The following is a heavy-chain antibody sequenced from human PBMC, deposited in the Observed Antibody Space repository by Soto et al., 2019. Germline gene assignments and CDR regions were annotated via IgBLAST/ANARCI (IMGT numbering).Heavy chain of an antibody. CDR2: IYYSGST. CDR1: CGSISSGGYY. CDR3: ARTPPGGDSSSLDY. Sequence: PSGTLSPTCTVSCGSISSGGYYWSWIRQHPGKGLEWIGYIYYSGSTYYNPSLKSRVTISVDTSKNQFSLKLSTVTAADTAVYYCARTPPGGDSSSLDYWGQGTLVTVSS. J-gene: IGHJ4*02. V-gene: IGHV4-31*03. D-gene: IGHD6-13*01.